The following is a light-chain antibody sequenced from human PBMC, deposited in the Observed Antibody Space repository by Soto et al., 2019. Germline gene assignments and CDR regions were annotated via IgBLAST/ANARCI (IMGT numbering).Light chain of an antibody. J-gene: IGKJ1*01. V-gene: IGKV3-15*01. CDR1: QSVNNN. Sequence: EIVMTQSPATLSMSPGESATLSCRASQSVNNNLAWYQQIPGQAPRLLIYATSTRATGVPARFSGSGSGTEFTLTITSLQSEDFAVYYCQQYNLWPRTFGQGTKVEIK. CDR2: ATS. CDR3: QQYNLWPRT.